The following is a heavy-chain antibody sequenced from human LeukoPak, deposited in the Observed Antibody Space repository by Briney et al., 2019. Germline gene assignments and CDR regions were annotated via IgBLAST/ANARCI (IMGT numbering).Heavy chain of an antibody. CDR3: ARNDPNWFDP. CDR2: IYYSGST. V-gene: IGHV4-59*01. J-gene: IGHJ5*02. Sequence: PSGTLSLTCTVSGGSISSYYWSWIRQPPGKGLEWIGYIYYSGSTNYNPSLKSRVTISVDTSKNQFSLKLSSVTAADTAVYYCARNDPNWFDPWGQGTLVTVSS. CDR1: GGSISSYY.